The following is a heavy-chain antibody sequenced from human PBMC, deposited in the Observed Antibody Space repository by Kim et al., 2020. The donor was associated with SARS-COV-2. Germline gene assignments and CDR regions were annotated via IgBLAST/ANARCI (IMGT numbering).Heavy chain of an antibody. Sequence: SETLSLTCAVSGGSISSSNWWSWVRQPPGKGLEWIGEIYHSGSTNYNPSLKSRVTISVDKSKNQFSLKLSSVTAADTAVYYCARIISWELLAGPHLFDYWGQGTLVTVSS. CDR3: ARIISWELLAGPHLFDY. V-gene: IGHV4-4*02. CDR1: GGSISSSNW. J-gene: IGHJ4*02. D-gene: IGHD1-26*01. CDR2: IYHSGST.